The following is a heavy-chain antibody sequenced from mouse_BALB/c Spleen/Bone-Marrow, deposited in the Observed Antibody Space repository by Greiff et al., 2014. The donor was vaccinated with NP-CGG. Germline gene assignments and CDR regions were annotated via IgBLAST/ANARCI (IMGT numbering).Heavy chain of an antibody. CDR3: ARSRYGSYYGY. Sequence: QVQLKESGPELVKPGASVRISCKASNYTFTTYYIYWVKQRPGQGLEWIGWIYPGNVNTKYNEKFKAKATLTADKSSSTAYMQLSSLTSEDSAVYFCARSRYGSYYGYWGQGTLLTVSS. V-gene: IGHV1S56*01. CDR2: IYPGNVNT. J-gene: IGHJ2*01. CDR1: NYTFTTYY. D-gene: IGHD1-1*01.